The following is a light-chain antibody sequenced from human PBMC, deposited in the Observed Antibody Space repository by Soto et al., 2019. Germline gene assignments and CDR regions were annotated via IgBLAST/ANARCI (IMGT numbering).Light chain of an antibody. J-gene: IGKJ4*01. Sequence: ESVLTQSPATLSLSPGESATLSCRASPSVSNSLAWYQHKPGQAPSLLIYDAFTRATGVPTRFSGSGSGTDFTPTTSSLEPEDFAVYYCQQHNRRPPVTVGGGTKVDIK. CDR1: PSVSNS. CDR2: DAF. CDR3: QQHNRRPPVT. V-gene: IGKV3-11*01.